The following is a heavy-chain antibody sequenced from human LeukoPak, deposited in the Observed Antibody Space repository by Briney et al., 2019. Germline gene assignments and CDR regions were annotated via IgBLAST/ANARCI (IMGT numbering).Heavy chain of an antibody. D-gene: IGHD3-10*01. Sequence: KPGGSLRLSCTASGFSFSGHWMHWARQLPGKGLVWVSRISPTGSTTSYADSVKGRFTVSRDNAKNTLYLQVNNLRAEDTAVYYCAKDLFSVVRGLNQPGCFDYWGQGTLVTVSS. J-gene: IGHJ4*02. V-gene: IGHV3-74*01. CDR2: ISPTGSTT. CDR1: GFSFSGHW. CDR3: AKDLFSVVRGLNQPGCFDY.